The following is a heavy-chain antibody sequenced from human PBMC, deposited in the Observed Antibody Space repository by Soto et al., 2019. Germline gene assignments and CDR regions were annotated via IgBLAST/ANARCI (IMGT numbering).Heavy chain of an antibody. D-gene: IGHD2-15*01. Sequence: GGSLRLSCAASGFTFSSYGMHWVRQAPGKGLEWVAVISYDGSNKYYADSVKGRFTISRDNSKNTLYLQMNSLRAEDTAVYYCAKYYCSGGSCYSAPFDYWGQGTLVTVSS. V-gene: IGHV3-30*18. CDR1: GFTFSSYG. J-gene: IGHJ4*02. CDR2: ISYDGSNK. CDR3: AKYYCSGGSCYSAPFDY.